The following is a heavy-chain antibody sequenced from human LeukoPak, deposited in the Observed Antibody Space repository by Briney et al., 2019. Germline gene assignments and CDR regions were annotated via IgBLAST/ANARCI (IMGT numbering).Heavy chain of an antibody. J-gene: IGHJ2*01. Sequence: PGGSLRLSCAASGFTFSSYAMSWVRQAPGKGLEWVSYISSSGSSVYYADSLKGRFTISRDNAKNSLSLQMNSLRAEDTAVYYCARDRDYGGKIGPDDVWYFDLWGRGTLVTVSS. CDR3: ARDRDYGGKIGPDDVWYFDL. D-gene: IGHD4-23*01. CDR1: GFTFSSYA. V-gene: IGHV3-48*01. CDR2: ISSSGSSV.